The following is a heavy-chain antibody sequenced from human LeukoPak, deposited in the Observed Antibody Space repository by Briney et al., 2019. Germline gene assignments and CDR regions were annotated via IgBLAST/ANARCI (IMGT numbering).Heavy chain of an antibody. CDR2: ISSSSSYI. CDR1: GFTFSSYS. CDR3: AKEGGITTAYGMDV. J-gene: IGHJ6*02. V-gene: IGHV3-21*01. Sequence: PGGSLRLSCAASGFTFSSYSMNWVRQAPGKGLEWVSSISSSSSYIYYADSVKGRFTISRDNAKNSLYLQMNSLRAEDTAVYYCAKEGGITTAYGMDVWGQGTTVTVSS. D-gene: IGHD3-3*01.